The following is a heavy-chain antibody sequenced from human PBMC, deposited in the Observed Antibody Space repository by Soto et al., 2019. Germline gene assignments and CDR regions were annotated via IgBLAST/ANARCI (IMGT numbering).Heavy chain of an antibody. V-gene: IGHV1-8*01. CDR1: GYTFTSYD. CDR3: ARALFREFWSGSY. CDR2: MNPNSGNT. J-gene: IGHJ4*02. D-gene: IGHD3-3*01. Sequence: QVQLVQSGAEVKKPGASVKVSCKASGYTFTSYDINWVRQATGKGLEWMGWMNPNSGNTGYAQKFQGRVTMARNTYISTAYMELSSLRSEDTAVYECARALFREFWSGSYWGQGTLVTVSS.